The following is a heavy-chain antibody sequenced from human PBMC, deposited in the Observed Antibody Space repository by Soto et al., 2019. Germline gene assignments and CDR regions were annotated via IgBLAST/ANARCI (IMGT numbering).Heavy chain of an antibody. D-gene: IGHD3-22*01. CDR1: GFPFSSYG. J-gene: IGHJ3*02. V-gene: IGHV3-30*18. Sequence: PGGSLRVSWAAAGFPFSSYGRHWVRQAPGKGLEWVAVISYDGSNKYYADSVKGRFTISRDNSKNTLYLQMNSLRAEDTAVYYCAKTTYYYDSSGYYPVDDAFEIWGQGTMVTVS. CDR3: AKTTYYYDSSGYYPVDDAFEI. CDR2: ISYDGSNK.